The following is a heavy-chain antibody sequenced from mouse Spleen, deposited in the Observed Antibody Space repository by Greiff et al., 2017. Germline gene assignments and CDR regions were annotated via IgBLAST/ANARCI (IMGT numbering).Heavy chain of an antibody. CDR1: GFTFSAFY. V-gene: IGHV7-1*01. J-gene: IGHJ3*01. CDR2: SRPNANDYTT. CDR3: AREAY. Sequence: VKLLHSGAGLVPSGRSLTLSCAPSGFTFSAFYMHWVRPAPGKGLEWIAASRPNANDYTTEYSASVKGRFIVSRDTSQSILYRQMNALRAEDTAIYYCAREAYWGQGTLVTVSA.